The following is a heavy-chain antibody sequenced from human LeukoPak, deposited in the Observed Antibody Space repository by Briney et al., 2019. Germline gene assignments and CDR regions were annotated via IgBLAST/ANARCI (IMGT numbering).Heavy chain of an antibody. J-gene: IGHJ4*02. Sequence: SETLSLTCTASGGSISSYYWSWIRQPPGKGLEWIGYIYYSGSTNYNPSLKSRVTISVDTSKNQFSLKLSSVTAADTAVYYCARSSRREYYFDCWGQGTLVTVSS. CDR2: IYYSGST. CDR3: ARSSRREYYFDC. CDR1: GGSISSYY. D-gene: IGHD3-10*01. V-gene: IGHV4-59*01.